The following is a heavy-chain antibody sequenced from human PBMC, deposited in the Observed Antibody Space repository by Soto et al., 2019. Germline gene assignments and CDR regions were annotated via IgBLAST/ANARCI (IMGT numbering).Heavy chain of an antibody. V-gene: IGHV1-46*01. CDR3: ARSDRTVVTPDYLQH. Sequence: ASVKVSCKASGYTFTSYYMHWVRQAPGQGLEWMGIINPSGGSTSYAQKFQGRVTMTRDTSTSTVYMELSSLRSEDTAVYYCARSDRTVVTPDYLQHWGQGTLVTVYS. D-gene: IGHD2-21*02. CDR1: GYTFTSYY. J-gene: IGHJ1*01. CDR2: INPSGGST.